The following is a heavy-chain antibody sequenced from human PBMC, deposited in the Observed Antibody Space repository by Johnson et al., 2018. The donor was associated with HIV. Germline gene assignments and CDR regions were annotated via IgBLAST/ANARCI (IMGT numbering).Heavy chain of an antibody. D-gene: IGHD3-16*01. V-gene: IGHV3-20*04. CDR1: GFMFDDYG. CDR3: AREMGVSGAFDI. Sequence: VQLVESGGGVIRPGGSLRLSCAVSGFMFDDYGMTWVRQAPGKGLEWVSGINWNGGRTGYADSVKGRFTISRDNAKNSLYLQMNSLRAEDTALYYCAREMGVSGAFDIWGQGTIVTVSS. CDR2: INWNGGRT. J-gene: IGHJ3*02.